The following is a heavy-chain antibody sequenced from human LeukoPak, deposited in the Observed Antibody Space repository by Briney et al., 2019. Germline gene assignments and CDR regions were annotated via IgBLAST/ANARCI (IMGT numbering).Heavy chain of an antibody. CDR1: GFIFSSYA. CDR3: TTDSGPPSGYFDY. D-gene: IGHD1-26*01. J-gene: IGHJ4*02. Sequence: GGSLRLSCAASGFIFSSYAMHWVRQAPGKGLEWVAVISYDGSNKYYADSVKGRFTISRDNSKNTLYLQMNSLKTEDTAVYYCTTDSGPPSGYFDYWGQGTLVTVSS. V-gene: IGHV3-30*04. CDR2: ISYDGSNK.